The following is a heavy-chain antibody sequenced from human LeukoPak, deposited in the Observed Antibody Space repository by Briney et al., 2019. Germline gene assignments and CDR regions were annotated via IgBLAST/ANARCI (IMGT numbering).Heavy chain of an antibody. CDR2: INPNSGGT. Sequence: ASVKVSCKASGYTFTGYYMHWVRQAPGRGLEWMGWINPNSGGTNYAQKFQGRVTMTRDTSISTAYVELSSLRSEDTAVYYCATRRYSNPLVDYYYYYGMDVWGQGTTVTVSS. V-gene: IGHV1-2*02. CDR3: ATRRYSNPLVDYYYYYGMDV. D-gene: IGHD4-4*01. CDR1: GYTFTGYY. J-gene: IGHJ6*02.